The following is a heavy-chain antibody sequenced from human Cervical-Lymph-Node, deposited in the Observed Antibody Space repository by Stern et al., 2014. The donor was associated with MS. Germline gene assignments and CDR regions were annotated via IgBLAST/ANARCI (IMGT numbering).Heavy chain of an antibody. Sequence: EQLVESGGGLVKPGGSLTLSCVASGFTFSDYYMNWIRQAPGKGLEWVSYINGSGTARYYADSVKGRFTISRDNAKKSLYLHMNSLRVEDTAVYYCANSIAWGQGALVTVSS. V-gene: IGHV3-11*01. CDR1: GFTFSDYY. CDR2: INGSGTAR. J-gene: IGHJ5*02. D-gene: IGHD2/OR15-2a*01. CDR3: ANSIA.